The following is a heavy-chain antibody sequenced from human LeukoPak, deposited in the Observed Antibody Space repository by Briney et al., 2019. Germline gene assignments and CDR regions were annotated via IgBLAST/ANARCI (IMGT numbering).Heavy chain of an antibody. CDR1: GGSISSSSYY. CDR3: ARVTRPGYSYGWGLYGGTAVFFDY. D-gene: IGHD5-18*01. CDR2: IYYSGST. J-gene: IGHJ4*02. V-gene: IGHV4-39*07. Sequence: WETLSLTCTVSGGSISSSSYYWGRIRQPPGKGLEWIGSIYYSGSTYYNPSLKSRVTISVDTSKNQFSLKLSSVTAADTAVYYCARVTRPGYSYGWGLYGGTAVFFDYWGQGTLVTVSS.